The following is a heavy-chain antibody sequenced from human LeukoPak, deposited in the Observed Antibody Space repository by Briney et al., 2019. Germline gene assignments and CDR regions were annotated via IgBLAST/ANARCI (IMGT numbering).Heavy chain of an antibody. D-gene: IGHD3-9*01. J-gene: IGHJ4*02. CDR2: INHSGST. V-gene: IGHV4-34*01. Sequence: SETLSLTCAVYGGSFSGYHWSWIRQPPGKGLEWIGEINHSGSTNYNPSLKSRVTILVDTSKNQFSLKLSSVTAADTAVYYCARRKGVYYDILTGYSRGYFDYWGQGTLVTVSS. CDR1: GGSFSGYH. CDR3: ARRKGVYYDILTGYSRGYFDY.